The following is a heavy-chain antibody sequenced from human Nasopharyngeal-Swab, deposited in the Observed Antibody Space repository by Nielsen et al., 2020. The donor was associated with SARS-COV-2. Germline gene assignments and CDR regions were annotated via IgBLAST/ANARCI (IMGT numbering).Heavy chain of an antibody. V-gene: IGHV4-59*13. Sequence: SETLSLTCTVSGGSISRYYWSWIRQPPGKGLEWIGYTYCSGSTKYNPSLKSRVTISIDTSKNQFSLKLSSVTAADTAVYYCARDRTGYGSLNYFDYWGQGTLVTVSS. J-gene: IGHJ4*02. CDR1: GGSISRYY. D-gene: IGHD3-10*01. CDR3: ARDRTGYGSLNYFDY. CDR2: TYCSGST.